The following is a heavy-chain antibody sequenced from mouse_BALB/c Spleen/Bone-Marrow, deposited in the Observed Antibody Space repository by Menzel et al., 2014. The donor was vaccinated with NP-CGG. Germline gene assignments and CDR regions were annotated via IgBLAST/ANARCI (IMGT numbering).Heavy chain of an antibody. CDR2: INYSGST. CDR1: GYSITSFYS. Sequence: DVKLQESGPDLVKPSQSLSLTCTVTGYSITSFYSWHWIRQFPGNKLEWMGYINYSGSTNYNPSLKSRISITRDTSKNQFFLQLNSVTTEDTATYYCARSDYYDWAYWGQGTLVTVSA. D-gene: IGHD2-4*01. CDR3: ARSDYYDWAY. J-gene: IGHJ3*01. V-gene: IGHV3-1*02.